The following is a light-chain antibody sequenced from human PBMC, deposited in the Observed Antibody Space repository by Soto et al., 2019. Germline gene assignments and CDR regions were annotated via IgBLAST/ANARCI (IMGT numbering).Light chain of an antibody. Sequence: QSVLTQPASVSGSPGQSITISCTGTSSDVGGYNYVSWYQQHPGKAPKLMIFQVNNRPSGVSNRFSGSKSGNTDSLTISGLQAEDEADYYCSSYTSSSTLWVFGGGTKVTVL. V-gene: IGLV2-14*01. CDR3: SSYTSSSTLWV. CDR1: SSDVGGYNY. CDR2: QVN. J-gene: IGLJ3*02.